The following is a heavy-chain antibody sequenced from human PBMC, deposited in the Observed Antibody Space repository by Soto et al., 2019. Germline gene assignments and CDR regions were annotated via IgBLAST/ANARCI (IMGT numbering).Heavy chain of an antibody. V-gene: IGHV4-59*01. CDR1: GGSISSYY. D-gene: IGHD3-10*01. CDR2: VYHSGST. J-gene: IGHJ6*02. Sequence: QVQLQESGPGLVKPSETLSLTCTVSGGSISSYYWIWIRQPPGKGLERIGYVYHSGSTNYNPSLKSRVAMAVDTYENQISLQLSAVTAADTAVYYCAGVWFGQFHFYPGVDVWGRGTTVTVSS. CDR3: AGVWFGQFHFYPGVDV.